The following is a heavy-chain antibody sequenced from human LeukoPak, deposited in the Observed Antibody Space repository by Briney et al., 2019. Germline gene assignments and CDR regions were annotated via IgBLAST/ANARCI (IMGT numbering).Heavy chain of an antibody. D-gene: IGHD2-2*02. Sequence: GGSLRLSCAASGFTFSSYSMNWVRQAPGKGLEWVSSISSSSYIYYADSVKGRFTISRDNAKNSLYLQMNSLRAEDTAVYYCARDIVVVPAAIKVYYYGMDVWGKGTTVTVSS. CDR3: ARDIVVVPAAIKVYYYGMDV. V-gene: IGHV3-21*01. J-gene: IGHJ6*04. CDR2: ISSSSYI. CDR1: GFTFSSYS.